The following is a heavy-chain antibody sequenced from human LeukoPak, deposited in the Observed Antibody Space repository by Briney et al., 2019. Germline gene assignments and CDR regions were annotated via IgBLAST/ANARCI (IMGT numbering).Heavy chain of an antibody. CDR2: IYYSGST. J-gene: IGHJ3*02. D-gene: IGHD5-12*01. CDR1: GGSISSSSYY. Sequence: SETLSLTCTVSGGSISSSSYYWGWIRQPPGKGLEWIGSIYYSGSTNYNPSLKSRVTISVDTSKNQFSLKLSSVTAADTAVYYCARGGGKRYSGYVRAPGAFDIWGQGTMVTVSS. CDR3: ARGGGKRYSGYVRAPGAFDI. V-gene: IGHV4-39*07.